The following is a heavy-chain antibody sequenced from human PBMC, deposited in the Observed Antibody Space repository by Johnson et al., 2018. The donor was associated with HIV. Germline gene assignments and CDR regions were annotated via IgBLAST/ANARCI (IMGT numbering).Heavy chain of an antibody. V-gene: IGHV3-30*04. D-gene: IGHD1-26*01. CDR1: GFAFSSYA. Sequence: QVQLVESGGGVVQPVTSLRLSCTASGFAFSSYALHWVRQAPGKGLEWVAVISYDGRDAYYADSVKGRFTSSRDNSKNTLYLQMNSRRAEDTAVYYCAKDRGGSYLLFGAFDIWGQGTIVTVSS. CDR3: AKDRGGSYLLFGAFDI. J-gene: IGHJ3*02. CDR2: ISYDGRDA.